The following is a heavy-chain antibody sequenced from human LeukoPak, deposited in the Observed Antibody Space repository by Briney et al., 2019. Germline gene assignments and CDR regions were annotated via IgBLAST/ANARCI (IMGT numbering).Heavy chain of an antibody. CDR3: AKQLGYCSDGSCYFPY. J-gene: IGHJ4*02. CDR2: IYGDGST. V-gene: IGHV3-23*01. CDR1: GFTFSNFW. Sequence: GGSLRLSCAASGFTFSNFWMHWVRQAPGKGLVWVALIYGDGSTYYADSVKGRFTISRDNSKSTLCLQMNSLRAEDTAVYYCAKQLGYCSDGSCYFPYWGQGTLVTVSS. D-gene: IGHD2-15*01.